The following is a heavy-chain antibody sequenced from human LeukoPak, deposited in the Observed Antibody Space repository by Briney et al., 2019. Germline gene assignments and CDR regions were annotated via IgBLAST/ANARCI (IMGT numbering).Heavy chain of an antibody. CDR2: ISSNGGST. CDR1: GFTFSSYA. J-gene: IGHJ6*02. Sequence: PGGSLRLSCSASGFTFSSYAMHWVRQAPGKGLEYVSAISSNGGSTYYADSVKGRFTISRDNSKDTLYLQMSSLRAEDTAVYYCAMGWSYYYYYGMDVWGQGTTVTVSS. CDR3: AMGWSYYYYYGMDV. V-gene: IGHV3-64D*06. D-gene: IGHD3-3*01.